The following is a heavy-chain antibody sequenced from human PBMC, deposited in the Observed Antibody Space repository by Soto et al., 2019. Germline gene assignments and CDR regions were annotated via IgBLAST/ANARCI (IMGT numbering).Heavy chain of an antibody. CDR1: GYTFTGYA. D-gene: IGHD2-2*01. Sequence: ASVKVSCKASGYTFTGYAMHWVRQAPGQRLEWMGWINAGNGNTKYSQKFQGRVTITRDTSASTAYMQMNSLRPDDSAVYYCASARGVSVPAAMGHDCWGQGTLVTVSS. V-gene: IGHV1-3*01. CDR3: ASARGVSVPAAMGHDC. J-gene: IGHJ4*02. CDR2: INAGNGNT.